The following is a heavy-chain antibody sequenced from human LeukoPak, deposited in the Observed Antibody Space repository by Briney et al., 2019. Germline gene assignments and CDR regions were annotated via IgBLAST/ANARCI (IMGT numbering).Heavy chain of an antibody. CDR3: ARHAGPGMAAATDY. D-gene: IGHD6-13*01. CDR1: GYSFTSYW. J-gene: IGHJ4*02. CDR2: IYPGDSDT. Sequence: GESLKISCKGSGYSFTSYWIAWVRQMPGKGLEWMGIIYPGDSDTRYSPSFQGQVTISADKSINTAYLQWNSLRASDTAMYYCARHAGPGMAAATDYWGQGTLVTVSS. V-gene: IGHV5-51*01.